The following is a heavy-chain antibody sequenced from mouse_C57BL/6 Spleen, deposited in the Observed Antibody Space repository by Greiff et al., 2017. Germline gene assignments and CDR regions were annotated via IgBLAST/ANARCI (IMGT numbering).Heavy chain of an antibody. D-gene: IGHD2-4*01. Sequence: QVQLQQPGAELVKPGASVKLSCKASGYTFTSYWMHWVKQRPGQGLEWIGMIHPNSGSTNYNEKFKSKATLTVDKSSSTAYMQLSSLTSEDSAVYYCVYDYEAGFAYWGQGTLVTVSA. V-gene: IGHV1-64*01. J-gene: IGHJ3*01. CDR2: IHPNSGST. CDR1: GYTFTSYW. CDR3: VYDYEAGFAY.